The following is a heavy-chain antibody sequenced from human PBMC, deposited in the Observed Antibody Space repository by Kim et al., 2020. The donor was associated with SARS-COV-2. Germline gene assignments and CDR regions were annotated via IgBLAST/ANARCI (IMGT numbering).Heavy chain of an antibody. CDR1: GFTFSSYG. J-gene: IGHJ6*04. V-gene: IGHV3-33*01. CDR3: AGSQGGSTYGYGMDA. Sequence: GGSLRLSCAASGFTFSSYGMHWVRQAPGKGLEWVAGIWYDGSNKYYADSVKGRFTISRDNSKNTLYLQMNSLRAEDTAVYYCAGSQGGSTYGYGMDAWGKGTTVTVSS. D-gene: IGHD4-17*01. CDR2: IWYDGSNK.